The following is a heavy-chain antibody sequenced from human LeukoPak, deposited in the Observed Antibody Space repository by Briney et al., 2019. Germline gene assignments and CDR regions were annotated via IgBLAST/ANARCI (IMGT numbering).Heavy chain of an antibody. Sequence: WVANMNQDGSDKNYVDSVKGRFTISRDDATNSLHLQMNSLRVEDTAVYYCARESTEERPGCWGQGTLVTVSS. CDR3: ARESTEERPGC. J-gene: IGHJ4*02. V-gene: IGHV3-7*01. CDR2: MNQDGSDK. D-gene: IGHD1-1*01.